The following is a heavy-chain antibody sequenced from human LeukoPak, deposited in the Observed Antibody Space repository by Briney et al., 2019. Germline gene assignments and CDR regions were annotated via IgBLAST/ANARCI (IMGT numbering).Heavy chain of an antibody. D-gene: IGHD5/OR15-5a*01. J-gene: IGHJ4*02. CDR2: IYSGRTT. CDR1: AVSISSSSHH. V-gene: IGHV4-39*01. Sequence: SETLSLTCTVSAVSISSSSHHWGWIRQSPGKGLEWIGSIYSGRTTYYNPSLNNRVTISVVTSKNQFSLQLNSVTAADTSVYYCVRHDGRGGSTMGALDSWGQGSLVTVSS. CDR3: VRHDGRGGSTMGALDS.